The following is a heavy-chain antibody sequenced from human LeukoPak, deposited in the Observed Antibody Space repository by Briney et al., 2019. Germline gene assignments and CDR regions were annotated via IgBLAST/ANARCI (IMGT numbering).Heavy chain of an antibody. CDR2: IYYSGST. D-gene: IGHD2-21*02. V-gene: IGHV4-30-4*01. Sequence: SETLSLTCTVSGGSISSGDYYWSWIRQPPGKGLEWIGYIYYSGSTYYNPSLKSRVTISVDTSKNQFSLKLSSVTAADTAVYYCVRSVVVTAKSGAYALDIWGQGTMVTVSS. CDR1: GGSISSGDYY. CDR3: VRSVVVTAKSGAYALDI. J-gene: IGHJ3*02.